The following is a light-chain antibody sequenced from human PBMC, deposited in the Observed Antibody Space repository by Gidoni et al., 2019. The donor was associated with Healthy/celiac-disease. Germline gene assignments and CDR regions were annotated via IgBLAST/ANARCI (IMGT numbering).Light chain of an antibody. CDR3: QKYNSAPRT. CDR2: AAS. CDR1: QGISNY. V-gene: IGKV1-27*01. Sequence: LLMNQPPSSLSASVGDRVTITCRASQGISNYLAWYQQKPGKVPKLLIYAASTLQSGVPSRFSGSGSGTDFTLTISSLQPEDVATYYCQKYNSAPRTFGQGTKVEIK. J-gene: IGKJ1*01.